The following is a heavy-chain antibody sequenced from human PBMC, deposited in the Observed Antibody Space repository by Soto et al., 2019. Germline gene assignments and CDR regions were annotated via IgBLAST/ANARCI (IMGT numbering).Heavy chain of an antibody. J-gene: IGHJ4*02. CDR2: IYYSGST. D-gene: IGHD5-12*01. CDR1: GGSISSGGYY. V-gene: IGHV4-31*03. Sequence: SETLSLTCTVSGGSISSGGYYWSWIRQHPGKGLEWIGYIYYSGSTYYNPSLKSRVTISVDTSKNQFSLKLSSVTAADTAVYYCARDAPRYSGYDIKYYFAYWGQGTLVTVSS. CDR3: ARDAPRYSGYDIKYYFAY.